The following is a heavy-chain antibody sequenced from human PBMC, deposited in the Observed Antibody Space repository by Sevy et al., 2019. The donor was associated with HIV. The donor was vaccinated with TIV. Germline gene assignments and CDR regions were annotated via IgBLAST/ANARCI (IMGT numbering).Heavy chain of an antibody. V-gene: IGHV1-46*01. J-gene: IGHJ6*02. D-gene: IGHD5-12*01. CDR3: ARDLTGVDIVATISYGMDV. Sequence: ASVKVSCKASGYTFTSYYMHWVRQAPGQGLEWMGIINPSGGSTSYAQKFQGRVTMTRDTSTSTVYMELSSLRSEDTAGYYCARDLTGVDIVATISYGMDVWGQGTTVTVSS. CDR1: GYTFTSYY. CDR2: INPSGGST.